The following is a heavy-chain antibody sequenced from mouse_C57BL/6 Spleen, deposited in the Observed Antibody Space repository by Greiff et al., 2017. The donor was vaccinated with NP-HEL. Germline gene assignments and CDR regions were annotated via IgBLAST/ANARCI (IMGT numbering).Heavy chain of an antibody. J-gene: IGHJ2*01. V-gene: IGHV1-69*01. CDR2: IDPSDSYT. D-gene: IGHD2-4*01. Sequence: QVQLQQPGAELVMPGASVKLSCKASGYTFTSYWMHWVKQRPGQGLEWIGEIDPSDSYTNYNQKFKGKSTLTVDKSSSTAYMQLSSLTSEDSAVYYCSRCNDYDHYFDYWGKGTTLTVSS. CDR1: GYTFTSYW. CDR3: SRCNDYDHYFDY.